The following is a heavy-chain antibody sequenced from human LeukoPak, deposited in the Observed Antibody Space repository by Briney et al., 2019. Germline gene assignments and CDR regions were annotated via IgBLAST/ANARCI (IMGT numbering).Heavy chain of an antibody. V-gene: IGHV4-34*01. CDR3: ASHTGGNLDAFDL. CDR1: GGSFADYY. J-gene: IGHJ3*01. CDR2: INHSGTK. Sequence: PSETLSLTCALYGGSFADYYWSWVRQSPGKGLEWIGEINHSGTKRYNLSLKSRLVMSIGTSKNQFSLKLNSVTAADTAVYYCASHTGGNLDAFDLWGQGTMVTVSS. D-gene: IGHD4-23*01.